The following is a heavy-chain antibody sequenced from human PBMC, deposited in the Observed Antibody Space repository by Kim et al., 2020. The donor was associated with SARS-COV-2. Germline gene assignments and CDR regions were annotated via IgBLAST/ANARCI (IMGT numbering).Heavy chain of an antibody. CDR2: INTYNGNT. Sequence: ASVKVSCKASGYTFTSYGISWVRQAPGQGLEWMGWINTYNGNTNYEQKLQGRVTMTTDTSTSTAYMELRSLRSDDTAVYYCARGIKSPLFDSWGQGTLVTVSS. CDR1: GYTFTSYG. J-gene: IGHJ4*02. D-gene: IGHD2-21*01. CDR3: ARGIKSPLFDS. V-gene: IGHV1-18*01.